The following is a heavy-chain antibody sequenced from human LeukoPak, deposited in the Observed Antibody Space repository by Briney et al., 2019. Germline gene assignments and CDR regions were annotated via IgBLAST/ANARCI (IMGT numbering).Heavy chain of an antibody. Sequence: GGSLRLSCAASGFTFSSYEMNWVRQAPGKGLEWVSYISSSGSTIYYADSVKGRFTISRDNAKNTLYLQMNSLRAEDTAVYYCARPNGGYSYGNWFDPWGQGTLVTVSS. V-gene: IGHV3-48*03. D-gene: IGHD5-18*01. J-gene: IGHJ5*02. CDR2: ISSSGSTI. CDR1: GFTFSSYE. CDR3: ARPNGGYSYGNWFDP.